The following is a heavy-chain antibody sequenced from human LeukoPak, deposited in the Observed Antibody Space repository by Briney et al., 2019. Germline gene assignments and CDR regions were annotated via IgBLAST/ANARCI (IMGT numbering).Heavy chain of an antibody. CDR2: INTDGSIT. D-gene: IGHD2-15*01. V-gene: IGHV3-74*01. Sequence: GGSLRLSCAASGFTFSTYLMHWVRHAPGKGLVWVSRINTDGSITTYADSVKGRFTISRDNAKNTLYLQMNSLRAEDTAVYYCAKVRIVVVAATAYFDYWGQGTLVTVSS. CDR3: AKVRIVVVAATAYFDY. CDR1: GFTFSTYL. J-gene: IGHJ4*02.